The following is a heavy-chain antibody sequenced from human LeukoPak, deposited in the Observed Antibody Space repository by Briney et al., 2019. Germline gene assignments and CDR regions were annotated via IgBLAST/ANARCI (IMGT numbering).Heavy chain of an antibody. CDR2: ISYDGSNK. Sequence: PGGSLRLSCAASGFTFSSYGMHWVRQPPGKGLEWVAVISYDGSNKYYADSVKGRFTISRDNSKNTLYLQMNSLRAEDTAVYYCARDYPYYYDSSGFLDYWGQGTLVTVSS. J-gene: IGHJ4*02. D-gene: IGHD3-22*01. CDR3: ARDYPYYYDSSGFLDY. V-gene: IGHV3-30*03. CDR1: GFTFSSYG.